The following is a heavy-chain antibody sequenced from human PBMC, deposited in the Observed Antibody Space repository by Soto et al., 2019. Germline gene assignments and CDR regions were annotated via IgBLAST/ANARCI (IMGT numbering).Heavy chain of an antibody. CDR1: GDSISSNY. Sequence: SETLSLTCTVSGDSISSNYWSWIRQPPGKGLEWIGYIYYSGNPTYNPSFKSRVTMSVDRSKNQFSLRLSSLTAADTAVYYCARRPLYDSSGYYYAFDIWGQGTMVT. CDR2: IYYSGNP. CDR3: ARRPLYDSSGYYYAFDI. D-gene: IGHD3-22*01. J-gene: IGHJ3*02. V-gene: IGHV4-59*08.